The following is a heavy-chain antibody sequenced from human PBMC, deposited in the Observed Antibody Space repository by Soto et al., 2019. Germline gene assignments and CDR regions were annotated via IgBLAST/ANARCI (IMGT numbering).Heavy chain of an antibody. CDR1: GGSISSSSYY. J-gene: IGHJ4*02. V-gene: IGHV4-39*02. Sequence: SETLSLTCTVSGGSISSSSYYWGWIRQPPGKGLEWIGSIYYSGSTYYNPSLKSRVTISVDTSKNQFSLKLSSVTAADTAVYYCARDLGASYYGSGTDYWGQGTLVTVSS. D-gene: IGHD3-10*01. CDR3: ARDLGASYYGSGTDY. CDR2: IYYSGST.